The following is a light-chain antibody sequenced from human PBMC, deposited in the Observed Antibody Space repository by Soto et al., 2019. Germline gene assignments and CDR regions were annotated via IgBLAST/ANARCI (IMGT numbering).Light chain of an antibody. J-gene: IGKJ1*01. Sequence: EIVLTQSPGTLSLSPGERATLPRRASQSISSKLAWYQQKPGQAPRLVIYDTYIRATGIPARFSGSGSGTEFTLTISSLLSEDFAVYYCQQYNNWPPWTFGQGTKVDIK. V-gene: IGKV3-15*01. CDR3: QQYNNWPPWT. CDR2: DTY. CDR1: QSISSK.